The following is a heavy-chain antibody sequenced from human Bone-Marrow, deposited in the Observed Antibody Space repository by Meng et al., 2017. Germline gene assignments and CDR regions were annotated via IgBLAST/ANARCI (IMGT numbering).Heavy chain of an antibody. CDR2: ISSSGSTI. J-gene: IGHJ4*02. V-gene: IGHV3-48*03. Sequence: GESLKISCAASGFTFSSYEMNWVRQAPGKGLEWASYISSSGSTIYYADSVKGRFTISRDNAKNSLYLQMNSLRAEDTAVYYCAREGDYSISFPFDYWGQGTLVTVSS. CDR1: GFTFSSYE. CDR3: AREGDYSISFPFDY. D-gene: IGHD4-11*01.